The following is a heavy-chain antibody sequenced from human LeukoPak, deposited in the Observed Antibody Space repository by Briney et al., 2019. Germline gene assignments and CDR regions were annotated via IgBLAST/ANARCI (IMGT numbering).Heavy chain of an antibody. CDR2: IYTSGST. V-gene: IGHV4-59*10. CDR3: ARGFKPLSSGWYHDAFDI. J-gene: IGHJ3*02. CDR1: GGSFSGYY. D-gene: IGHD6-19*01. Sequence: RTSETLSLTCAVYGGSFSGYYWSWIRQPAGKGLEWIGRIYTSGSTNYNPSLKSRVTMSVDTSKNQFSLRLSSVTAADTAVYYCARGFKPLSSGWYHDAFDIWGQGTMVTVSS.